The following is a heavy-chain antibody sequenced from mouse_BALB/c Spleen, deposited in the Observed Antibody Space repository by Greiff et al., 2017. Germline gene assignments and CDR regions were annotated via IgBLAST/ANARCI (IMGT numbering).Heavy chain of an antibody. Sequence: QVQLQQPGAELVKPGTSVKLSCKASGYNFTSYWINWVKLRPGQGLEWIGDIYPGSGSTNYNEKFKSKATLTVDTSSSTAYMQLSSLASEDSALYYCACGNHWYFDVWGAGTTGTVSS. D-gene: IGHD2-1*01. CDR2: IYPGSGST. V-gene: IGHV1-55*01. CDR3: ACGNHWYFDV. J-gene: IGHJ1*01. CDR1: GYNFTSYW.